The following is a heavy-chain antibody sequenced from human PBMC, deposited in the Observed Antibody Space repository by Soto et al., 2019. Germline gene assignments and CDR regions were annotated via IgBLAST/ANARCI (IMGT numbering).Heavy chain of an antibody. Sequence: QVQLVQSGAEVKKPWASLKVSCKASGYTFTSYYMHWVRQAPGQGLEWLGIINPSGGITSYAQKFQGRVTMIRDTSTSTVYRELSSLRSEDTAVYYCARAELQGFDYWGQGTLVTVSS. V-gene: IGHV1-46*01. CDR1: GYTFTSYY. CDR2: INPSGGIT. D-gene: IGHD1-26*01. J-gene: IGHJ4*02. CDR3: ARAELQGFDY.